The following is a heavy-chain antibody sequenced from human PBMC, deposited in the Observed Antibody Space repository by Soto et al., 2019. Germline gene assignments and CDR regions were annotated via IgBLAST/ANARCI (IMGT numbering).Heavy chain of an antibody. V-gene: IGHV5-10-1*01. D-gene: IGHD6-6*01. J-gene: IGHJ5*01. CDR2: IDPSDSYT. CDR1: GYSLSNYL. Sequence: EFMKISFQVSGYSLSNYLISWVRHMPGKGLEWMGRIDPSDSYTDYGPSFQGHVTLTVDKSTSTAYVQWSSLKASDTAIYYCARGGIAARPFDSWGQGTLVTVSS. CDR3: ARGGIAARPFDS.